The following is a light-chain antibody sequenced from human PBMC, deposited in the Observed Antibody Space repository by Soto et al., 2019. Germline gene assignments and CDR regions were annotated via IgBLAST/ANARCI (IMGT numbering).Light chain of an antibody. V-gene: IGLV2-8*01. CDR3: SSYAGSSNV. J-gene: IGLJ1*01. Sequence: QSALTQPPSASGSPGQSVAISRTGTSSDVGGYNYVSWYQQHPGKAPKLMIYKVNKRPSGVPDRFSGSKSGNSASLTVSGLHAEDESYYYCSSYAGSSNVFGTGTKLTVL. CDR1: SSDVGGYNY. CDR2: KVN.